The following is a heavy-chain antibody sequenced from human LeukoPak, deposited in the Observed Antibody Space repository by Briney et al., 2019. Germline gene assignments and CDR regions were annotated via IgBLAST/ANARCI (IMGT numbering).Heavy chain of an antibody. Sequence: SQTLSLTCTVSGGSISSGDYYWSWIRQPPGKGLEWIGYIYYSGSTYYNPSLKSRVTISVDTSKNQFSLKLSSVTAADTAVYYCARYSYGWRWFDPWGQGTLVTVSS. J-gene: IGHJ5*02. V-gene: IGHV4-30-4*01. D-gene: IGHD5-18*01. CDR3: ARYSYGWRWFDP. CDR1: GGSISSGDYY. CDR2: IYYSGST.